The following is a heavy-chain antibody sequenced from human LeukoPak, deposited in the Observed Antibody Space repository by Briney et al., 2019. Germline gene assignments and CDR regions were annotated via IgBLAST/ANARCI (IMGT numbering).Heavy chain of an antibody. J-gene: IGHJ4*02. V-gene: IGHV4-39*01. Sequence: PGGSLRLSCAASGFTFSSYEMNWVRQPPGKGLEWIGSILYSGTTYYKPSLKSRVTISVDTSKNQFSLELTSVTAADTAVYYCARHRWTGTYNFDYWGQGSLVTVSS. CDR2: ILYSGTT. CDR3: ARHRWTGTYNFDY. CDR1: GFTFSSYE. D-gene: IGHD1-1*01.